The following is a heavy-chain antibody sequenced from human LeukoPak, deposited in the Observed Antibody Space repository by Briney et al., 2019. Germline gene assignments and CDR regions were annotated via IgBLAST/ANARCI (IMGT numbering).Heavy chain of an antibody. D-gene: IGHD3-3*01. CDR3: AKEGNYDFWSGFSYGMDI. CDR1: GFTFSSYV. CDR2: ISGGGGTT. V-gene: IGHV3-23*01. J-gene: IGHJ6*02. Sequence: PGGSLRLSCAASGFTFSSYVMSWVRQAPGKGLEWVSDISGGGGTTYYADYVKGQFTISRDNSKNTLYLQMNSLRAEDTAVYYCAKEGNYDFWSGFSYGMDIWGQGTTVSVSS.